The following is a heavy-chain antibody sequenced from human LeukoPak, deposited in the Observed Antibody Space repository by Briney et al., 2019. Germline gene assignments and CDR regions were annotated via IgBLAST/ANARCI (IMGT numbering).Heavy chain of an antibody. CDR3: ARGLPSTIFGYYYGMDV. CDR1: GFTFSSYS. D-gene: IGHD3-3*01. V-gene: IGHV3-21*01. J-gene: IGHJ6*02. CDR2: ISSSSSYI. Sequence: GGSLRLSCAASGFTFSSYSMNWVRQAPGKGLEWVSSISSSSSYIYYADSVKGRFTISRDNAKNSLYLQMNSLRAEDTAVYYCARGLPSTIFGYYYGMDVWGQGTTVTVSS.